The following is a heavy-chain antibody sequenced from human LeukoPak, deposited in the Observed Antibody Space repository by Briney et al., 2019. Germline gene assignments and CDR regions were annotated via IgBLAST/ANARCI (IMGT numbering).Heavy chain of an antibody. D-gene: IGHD1-26*01. V-gene: IGHV3-7*03. CDR1: GFTFSRYW. Sequence: PGGSLRLSCAASGFTFSRYWMSWVRQAPGKGLEWVANINKDGGEKYYVDSVKGRFTISKDNAKNSLYLQMNSLRADDTAVYYFVKDSPPRYTGSPPAYWGQGTLVTVSS. J-gene: IGHJ4*02. CDR3: VKDSPPRYTGSPPAY. CDR2: INKDGGEK.